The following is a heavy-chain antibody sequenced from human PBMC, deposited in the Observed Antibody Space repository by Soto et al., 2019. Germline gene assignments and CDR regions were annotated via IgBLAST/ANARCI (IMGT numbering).Heavy chain of an antibody. CDR1: GFTFTSSA. V-gene: IGHV1-69*13. J-gene: IGHJ6*02. D-gene: IGHD6-6*01. CDR3: ARGVPSPWLRSSSPQYYYGMDV. Sequence: SVKVSCKASGFTFTSSAVQWVRQARGQRLEWIGWIIPIFGTANYAQKFQGRVTITADESTSTAYMELSSLRSEDTAVYYCARGVPSPWLRSSSPQYYYGMDVWGQGTTVTVSS. CDR2: IIPIFGTA.